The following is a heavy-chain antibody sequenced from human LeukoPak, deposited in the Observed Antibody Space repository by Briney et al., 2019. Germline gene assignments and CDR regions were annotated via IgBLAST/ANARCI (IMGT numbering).Heavy chain of an antibody. V-gene: IGHV3-23*01. Sequence: GGSLRLSCAASGFTFSSYAMSWVRQAPGKGLEWVSGISGSGGSTYYADSVKGRFTISRDNSKNTLYLQMNSLEAEDTAIYYCAKAPYNSGWTNWFDPWGQGTLVTVSS. J-gene: IGHJ5*02. CDR3: AKAPYNSGWTNWFDP. D-gene: IGHD6-19*01. CDR1: GFTFSSYA. CDR2: ISGSGGST.